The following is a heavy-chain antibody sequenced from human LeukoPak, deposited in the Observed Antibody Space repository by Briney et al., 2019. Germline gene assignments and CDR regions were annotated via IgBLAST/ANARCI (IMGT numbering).Heavy chain of an antibody. D-gene: IGHD5-12*01. V-gene: IGHV3-66*01. CDR3: ARDEGSGYEGLSGY. CDR1: GFTVGSDY. CDR2: IYTGGST. Sequence: GGSLRLSCAASGFTVGSDYMSWVRQAPGKGLEWVSLIYTGGSTYYADSVKGRFTISRDNAKNSLYLQMNSLRAEDTAVYYCARDEGSGYEGLSGYWGQGTLVTVSS. J-gene: IGHJ4*02.